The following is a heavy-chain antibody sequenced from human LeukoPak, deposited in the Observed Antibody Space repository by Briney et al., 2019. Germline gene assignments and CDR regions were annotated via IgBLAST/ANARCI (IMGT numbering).Heavy chain of an antibody. D-gene: IGHD3-10*01. CDR3: AKEPMVRGVIRVGYFDY. J-gene: IGHJ4*02. Sequence: GGSLRLSCAASGFTFSSYAMSWVRQAPGKGLEWVSAISGSGGSTYYADSVKGRFTISRDNSKNTLYLQMNSLRAEDTAVYYCAKEPMVRGVIRVGYFDYWGQGTLVTVSS. CDR2: ISGSGGST. V-gene: IGHV3-23*01. CDR1: GFTFSSYA.